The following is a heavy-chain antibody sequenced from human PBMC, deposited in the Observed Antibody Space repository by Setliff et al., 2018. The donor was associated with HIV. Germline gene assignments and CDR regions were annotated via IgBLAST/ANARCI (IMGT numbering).Heavy chain of an antibody. Sequence: PGGSLRLSCTASGFIFSSYAMHWVRQAPGKGLEWVAVISYDGSNKYYADSVKGRFTISRDNSKNTLYLQMDSLRAEDTSVYYCARGPQYYYGSGTLTSEYFHHWGQGTLVTVSS. J-gene: IGHJ1*01. D-gene: IGHD3-10*01. CDR2: ISYDGSNK. CDR3: ARGPQYYYGSGTLTSEYFHH. CDR1: GFIFSSYA. V-gene: IGHV3-30*04.